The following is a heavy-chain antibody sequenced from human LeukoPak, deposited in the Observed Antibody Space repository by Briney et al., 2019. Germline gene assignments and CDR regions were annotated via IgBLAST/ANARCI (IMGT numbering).Heavy chain of an antibody. D-gene: IGHD6-13*01. CDR1: GGSISSYY. V-gene: IGHV4-59*08. Sequence: SETLSLTCTVSGGSISSYYWSWIRQTPGKGLEWIGYIYYSGSTNFNPSLKSRVTISVDTSKNQFSLKLSSVTAADTAVYYCARVSSGSSSWTNDYWGQGTLVTVSS. J-gene: IGHJ4*02. CDR3: ARVSSGSSSWTNDY. CDR2: IYYSGST.